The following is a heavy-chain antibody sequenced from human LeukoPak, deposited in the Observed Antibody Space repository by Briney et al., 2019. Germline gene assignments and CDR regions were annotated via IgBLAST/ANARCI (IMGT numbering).Heavy chain of an antibody. CDR1: GFTFSSYT. Sequence: GGSLRLSCAASGFTFSSYTMNWVRQAPGKGLEWVSGISGSGDNTYYADSVKGRFTISRDNSKNTLYVQVNSLGTEDTAAYYCAKGSYYDSSGSFYFDYWGQGTLVTVSS. D-gene: IGHD3-22*01. CDR3: AKGSYYDSSGSFYFDY. V-gene: IGHV3-23*01. CDR2: ISGSGDNT. J-gene: IGHJ4*02.